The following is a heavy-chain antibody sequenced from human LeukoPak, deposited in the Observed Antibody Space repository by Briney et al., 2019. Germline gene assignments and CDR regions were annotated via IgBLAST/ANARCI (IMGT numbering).Heavy chain of an antibody. D-gene: IGHD1-26*01. Sequence: GGSLRLSCAASGFTLSNYWIHWVRQAPGKGLVWVSRINTDGSSTNYADSVRGRFTVSRDNAKNSLYLQMNSLRAEDTAVYYCARDSEWELPLNYYYYYYMDVWGKGTTVTVSS. CDR2: INTDGSST. CDR3: ARDSEWELPLNYYYYYYMDV. J-gene: IGHJ6*03. CDR1: GFTLSNYW. V-gene: IGHV3-74*01.